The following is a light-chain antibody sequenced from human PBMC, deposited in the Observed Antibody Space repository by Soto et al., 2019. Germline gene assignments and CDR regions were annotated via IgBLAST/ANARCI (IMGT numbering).Light chain of an antibody. CDR3: HEYNTYPGT. CDR2: MAS. V-gene: IGKV1-5*03. CDR1: QSINRW. J-gene: IGKJ1*01. Sequence: DIQMTQSPSTLSASVGDRVTITCRASQSINRWLAWCQQKPGKAPKLLIYMASNLESGVPSMFSGSGSGTEFTLTISSPQPDDFATYYCHEYNTYPGTFGQGTKVEIK.